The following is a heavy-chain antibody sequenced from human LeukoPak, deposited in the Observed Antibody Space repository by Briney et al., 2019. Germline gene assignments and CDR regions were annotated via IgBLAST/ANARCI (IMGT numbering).Heavy chain of an antibody. CDR3: AKDRRSSSWLDSSYYYYYGMDV. Sequence: PGGSLRLSCAASGFTFSSYGIHWVRQAPGKGLEWVAFIRYDGNNKYYADSVKGRFTISRDNSKNTLYLQMNSLRAEDTAVYYCAKDRRSSSWLDSSYYYYYGMDVWGQGTTVTVSS. D-gene: IGHD6-13*01. CDR1: GFTFSSYG. CDR2: IRYDGNNK. J-gene: IGHJ6*02. V-gene: IGHV3-30*02.